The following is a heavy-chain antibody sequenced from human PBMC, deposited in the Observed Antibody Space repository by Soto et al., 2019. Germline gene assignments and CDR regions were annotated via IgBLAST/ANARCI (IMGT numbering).Heavy chain of an antibody. CDR2: IYYSGNT. Sequence: QVQLQESGPGLVKPSETLSLTCTVSGGSISSYSWSWIRQPPGKGLEWLGCIYYSGNTNYNPSLKSRVTISVDTSKNQFALKLSSFAAADTAVYYCAKDAARTMVLGVLISDAFDIWGQGTMVTVSS. D-gene: IGHD3-10*01. CDR3: AKDAARTMVLGVLISDAFDI. J-gene: IGHJ3*02. CDR1: GGSISSYS. V-gene: IGHV4-59*01.